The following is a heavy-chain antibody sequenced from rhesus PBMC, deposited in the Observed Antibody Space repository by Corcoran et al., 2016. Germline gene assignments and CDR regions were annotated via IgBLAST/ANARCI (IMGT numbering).Heavy chain of an antibody. CDR3: ARLGDYSGYFDY. Sequence: EVQLVETGGGLVQPGGSLKRSCAASGVTFSNYGMSWVRQAPGMGLAWVSVNNSGGDTTYYVDSVTGRFTISRDNSKNTLSLHIVSLRAEDTAVYYCARLGDYSGYFDYWGQGVLVTVSS. CDR2: NNSGGDTT. CDR1: GVTFSNYG. V-gene: IGHV3S5*01. D-gene: IGHD3-34*01. J-gene: IGHJ4*01.